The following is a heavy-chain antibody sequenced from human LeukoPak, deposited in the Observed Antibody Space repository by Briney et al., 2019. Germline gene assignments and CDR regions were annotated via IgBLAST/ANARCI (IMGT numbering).Heavy chain of an antibody. D-gene: IGHD4-17*01. Sequence: PSETLSLTCTVSGGSISSYYWSWIRQPPGKGLEWIGYIYYSGSTNYNPSLKSRVTISVDTSKNQFSLKLSSVTAADTAVYYCARGMTTVTLNFDYWGQGTLVTVSS. CDR3: ARGMTTVTLNFDY. CDR2: IYYSGST. V-gene: IGHV4-59*08. J-gene: IGHJ4*02. CDR1: GGSISSYY.